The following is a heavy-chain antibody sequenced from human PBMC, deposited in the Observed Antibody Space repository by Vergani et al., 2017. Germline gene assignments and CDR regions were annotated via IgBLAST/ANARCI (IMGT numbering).Heavy chain of an antibody. CDR3: ARDEGMTTVTGGFDY. Sequence: QVQLVESGGGVVQPGRSLRLSCAASGFTFSSYAMHWVRQAPGKGLEWVAVISYDGSNKYYADSVKGRFTISRDNSKNTLYLQMNSLRAEDTAVYYCARDEGMTTVTGGFDYWGHGTLVTVSS. CDR2: ISYDGSNK. CDR1: GFTFSSYA. J-gene: IGHJ4*01. D-gene: IGHD4-17*01. V-gene: IGHV3-30-3*01.